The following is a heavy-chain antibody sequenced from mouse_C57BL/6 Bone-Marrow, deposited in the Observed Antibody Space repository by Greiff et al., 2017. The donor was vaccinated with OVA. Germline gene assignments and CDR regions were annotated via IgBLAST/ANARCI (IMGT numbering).Heavy chain of an antibody. D-gene: IGHD2-4*01. CDR3: ARDRITTRYFDV. V-gene: IGHV5-4*01. J-gene: IGHJ1*03. Sequence: VESGGGLVKPGGSLKLSCAASGFTFSSYAMSWVRQTPEKRLEWVATISDGGSYTYYPDNVKGRFTISRDNAKNNLYLQMSHLKSEDTAMYYCARDRITTRYFDVWGTGTTVTVSS. CDR1: GFTFSSYA. CDR2: ISDGGSYT.